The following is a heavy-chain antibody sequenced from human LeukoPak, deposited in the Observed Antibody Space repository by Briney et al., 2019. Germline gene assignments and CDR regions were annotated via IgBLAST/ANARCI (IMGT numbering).Heavy chain of an antibody. J-gene: IGHJ4*02. CDR2: INPDSGNT. V-gene: IGHV1-2*02. CDR1: GYTFTAYY. CDR3: ARARVPGGATAY. Sequence: ASVKVSCKASGYTFTAYYMHWVRQAPGQGLEWMGWINPDSGNTNYAQKFQGRVTMTRDTSISTAYMELSRLRSGDTAVYYCARARVPGGATAYWGQGTLVTVSS. D-gene: IGHD3-16*01.